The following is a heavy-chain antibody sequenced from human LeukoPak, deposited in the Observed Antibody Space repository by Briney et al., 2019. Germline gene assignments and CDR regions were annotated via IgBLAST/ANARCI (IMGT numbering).Heavy chain of an antibody. D-gene: IGHD1-14*01. CDR2: ISGRRDST. CDR1: GFTFSSYG. V-gene: IGHV3-23*01. J-gene: IGHJ4*02. Sequence: PGGSLRLSCAASGFTFSSYGMSWVRQAPGKGLEWVSTISGRRDSTYYADSVKGRFTISRDNAKNTLYLQMNSLRAEDTAVYYCGREILEPGKTLTYWGQGSLITVSS. CDR3: GREILEPGKTLTY.